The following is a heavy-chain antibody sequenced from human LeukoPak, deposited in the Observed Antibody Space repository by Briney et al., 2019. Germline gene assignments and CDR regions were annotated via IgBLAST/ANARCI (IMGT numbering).Heavy chain of an antibody. Sequence: PEGPLRLSCAASGFTFSNYAMSWVRQAPGKGLEWVSAITGSGVSTYYADSVKGRFTISRDNSKNTLYLQMNGLRAEDTAVYYCAKPAAYSSTWRTFDPWGQGTLVTVSS. D-gene: IGHD6-13*01. V-gene: IGHV3-23*01. J-gene: IGHJ5*02. CDR3: AKPAAYSSTWRTFDP. CDR1: GFTFSNYA. CDR2: ITGSGVST.